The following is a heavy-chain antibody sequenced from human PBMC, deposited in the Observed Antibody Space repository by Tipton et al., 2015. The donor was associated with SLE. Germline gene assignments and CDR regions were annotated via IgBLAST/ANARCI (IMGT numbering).Heavy chain of an antibody. D-gene: IGHD6-13*01. J-gene: IGHJ4*02. Sequence: TLSLTCTVSGGSISRYYWSWIRQPPGKGLEWIGYIYYSGSTNYNPSLKSRVTISVDTSKNQFSLKLSSVTAADTAVYYCARVERAARGFDYWDLGTLVTVSS. CDR1: GGSISRYY. CDR3: ARVERAARGFDY. CDR2: IYYSGST. V-gene: IGHV4-59*01.